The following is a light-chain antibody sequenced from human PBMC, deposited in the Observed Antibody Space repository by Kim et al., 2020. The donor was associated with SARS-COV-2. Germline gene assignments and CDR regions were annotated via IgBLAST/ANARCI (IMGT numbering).Light chain of an antibody. J-gene: IGKJ4*01. CDR1: QSVLYSSNNNNY. Sequence: ATINCKSSQSVLYSSNNNNYIAWYQQQPGQPPKLLIYWASTRESGVPDRFSGSGSGTDFTLTISSLQAEDAAVYYCQQYYRIPLTFGGGTKVDIK. CDR3: QQYYRIPLT. V-gene: IGKV4-1*01. CDR2: WAS.